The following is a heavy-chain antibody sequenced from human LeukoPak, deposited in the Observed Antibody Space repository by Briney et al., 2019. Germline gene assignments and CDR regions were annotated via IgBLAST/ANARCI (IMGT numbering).Heavy chain of an antibody. V-gene: IGHV3-33*01. J-gene: IGHJ4*02. D-gene: IGHD4-23*01. CDR1: GFTFSSYG. CDR3: AREGYGGNSPFDY. Sequence: GGSLRLSCAASGFTFSSYGMHWVRQAPGKGLEWVAVIWYDGSNKCYADSVKGRFTISRDNSKNTLCLQMNSLRAEDTAVYYCAREGYGGNSPFDYWGQGTLVTVSS. CDR2: IWYDGSNK.